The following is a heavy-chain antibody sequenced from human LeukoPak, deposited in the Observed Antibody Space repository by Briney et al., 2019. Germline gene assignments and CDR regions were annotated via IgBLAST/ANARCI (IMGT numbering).Heavy chain of an antibody. CDR2: INSDGSST. V-gene: IGHV3-74*01. Sequence: QPGGSLRLSCAASGFTFSSYWMHWVRQAPGKGLVWVSRINSDGSSTSYADSVKGRFTISRDNAKNTLYLQMNSLRAEDTAVYYCARVKSSGWYAAFDYWGQGTLVTVSS. CDR3: ARVKSSGWYAAFDY. CDR1: GFTFSSYW. D-gene: IGHD6-19*01. J-gene: IGHJ4*02.